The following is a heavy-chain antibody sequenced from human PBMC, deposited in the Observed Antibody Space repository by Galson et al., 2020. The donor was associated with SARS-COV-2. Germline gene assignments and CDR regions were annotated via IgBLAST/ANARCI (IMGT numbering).Heavy chain of an antibody. Sequence: SETLSLTCTVSGGSISTSFYYWGWIRQPPGKGLEWIGSIYYSGSTYYNPSLKSRVTTTLNTSKNQFTLNLSSVTAGDTAVYYCARHWSLNDGFDIWGQGTMVTVSP. D-gene: IGHD3-3*01. CDR2: IYYSGST. V-gene: IGHV4-39*01. J-gene: IGHJ3*02. CDR1: GGSISTSFYY. CDR3: ARHWSLNDGFDI.